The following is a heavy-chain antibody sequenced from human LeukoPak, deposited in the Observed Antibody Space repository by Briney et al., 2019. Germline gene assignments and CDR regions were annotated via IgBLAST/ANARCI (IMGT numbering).Heavy chain of an antibody. J-gene: IGHJ4*02. V-gene: IGHV4-39*01. D-gene: IGHD5-18*01. Sequence: PETLSLTCTVSGGSISSSSYYWGWIRQPPGKGLEWIGSIYYSGSTYYNPSLKSRVTISVDTSKNQFSLKLSSVTAADTAVYYCASHVDTAMVTSNLFDYWGQGTLVTVSS. CDR1: GGSISSSSYY. CDR2: IYYSGST. CDR3: ASHVDTAMVTSNLFDY.